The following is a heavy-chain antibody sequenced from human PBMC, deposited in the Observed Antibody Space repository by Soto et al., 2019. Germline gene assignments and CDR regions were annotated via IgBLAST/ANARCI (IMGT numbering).Heavy chain of an antibody. Sequence: QVQLVESGGGVVQPGRSLRLSCAASGFTFSSYGMHWVRQAPGKGLEWVAVISYDGSNKYYADSMKGRFTISRDNSKNTLYLQMNSLRAEDTAVYYCAKLPIAAAGDVYWGQGTLVTVSS. V-gene: IGHV3-30*18. CDR1: GFTFSSYG. CDR2: ISYDGSNK. CDR3: AKLPIAAAGDVY. D-gene: IGHD6-13*01. J-gene: IGHJ4*02.